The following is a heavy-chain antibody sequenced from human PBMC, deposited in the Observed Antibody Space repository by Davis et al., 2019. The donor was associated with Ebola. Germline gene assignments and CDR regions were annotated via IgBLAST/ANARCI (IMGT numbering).Heavy chain of an antibody. CDR3: ARDDTGYSSLRD. D-gene: IGHD6-13*01. CDR2: IYYGGST. Sequence: MPSETLSLTCTVSGGSISSSSYYWGWIRQPPGKGLEWIGSIYYGGSTYYNPSLKSRVTISVDTSKNQFSLKLSSVTAADTAVYYCARDDTGYSSLRDWGQGTLVTVSS. V-gene: IGHV4-39*07. CDR1: GGSISSSSYY. J-gene: IGHJ4*02.